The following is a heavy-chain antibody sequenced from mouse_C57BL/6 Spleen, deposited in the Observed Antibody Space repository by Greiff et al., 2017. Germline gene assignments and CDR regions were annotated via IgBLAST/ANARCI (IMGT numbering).Heavy chain of an antibody. J-gene: IGHJ2*01. V-gene: IGHV1-80*01. Sequence: VKLMESGAELVKPGASVKISCKASGYAFSSYWMNWVKQRPGKGLEWIGQIYPGDGDTNYNGKFKGKATLTADKSSSTAYMQLSSLTSEDSAVYFCARLGNYVFDYWGQGTTLTVSS. CDR2: IYPGDGDT. CDR3: ARLGNYVFDY. D-gene: IGHD1-1*01. CDR1: GYAFSSYW.